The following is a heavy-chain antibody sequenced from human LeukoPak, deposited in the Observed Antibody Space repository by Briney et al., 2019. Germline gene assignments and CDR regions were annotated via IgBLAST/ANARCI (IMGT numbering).Heavy chain of an antibody. Sequence: PGGSLRLSCAASGFTFSNYWMSWVRQAPGKGLEWVANIRQDGSEKQYVDSVKGRFTISRDNAKNSLYLQMNSLRAEDMAVFFCVRESRSGTPYWGQGTLVTVSS. CDR3: VRESRSGTPY. D-gene: IGHD3-10*01. CDR1: GFTFSNYW. J-gene: IGHJ4*02. CDR2: IRQDGSEK. V-gene: IGHV3-7*01.